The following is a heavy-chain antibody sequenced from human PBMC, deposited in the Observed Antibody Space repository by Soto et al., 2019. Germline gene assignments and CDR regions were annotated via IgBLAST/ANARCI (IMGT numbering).Heavy chain of an antibody. D-gene: IGHD6-19*01. CDR2: VHYPGNT. CDR1: PGSLRRSIFY. V-gene: IGHV4-39*01. Sequence: HLQLQESGPGLVKPSETLSLTWTVSPGSLRRSIFYWGWVRRPPGKGLEWIGSVHYPGNTYYNPSHKSRVTISADSPAHLALKLTPVTAADTAVYYCARHLYAGDSSGYYGYWGQGDQVTVSS. J-gene: IGHJ4*01. CDR3: ARHLYAGDSSGYYGY.